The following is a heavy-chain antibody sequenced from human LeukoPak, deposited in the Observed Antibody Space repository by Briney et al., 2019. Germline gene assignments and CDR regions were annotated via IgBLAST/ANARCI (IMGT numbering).Heavy chain of an antibody. D-gene: IGHD2-15*01. CDR3: ARGGWSVDF. CDR2: IHYTGSA. CDR1: GGSMSNNY. J-gene: IGHJ4*02. Sequence: SEALSLTCTVSGGSMSNNYWSWIRQSPGKGLEWIGYIHYTGSATYNPSLKSRVTISVDTSNNHFSLKLRSVTAADTAVYYCARGGWSVDFWGQGTLVTVSS. V-gene: IGHV4-59*08.